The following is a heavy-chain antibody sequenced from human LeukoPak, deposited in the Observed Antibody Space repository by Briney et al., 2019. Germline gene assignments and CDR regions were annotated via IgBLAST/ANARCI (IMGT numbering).Heavy chain of an antibody. D-gene: IGHD5-18*01. CDR3: ARDIQLWSMVYYYGMDV. CDR2: ISYDGSNK. Sequence: GGSLRLSCAASGFTFSSYAMHWVRQAPGKGLEWVAVISYDGSNKYCADSVKGRFTISRDNSKNTLYLQMNSLRAEDTAVYYCARDIQLWSMVYYYGMDVWGQGTTVTVSS. CDR1: GFTFSSYA. J-gene: IGHJ6*02. V-gene: IGHV3-30-3*01.